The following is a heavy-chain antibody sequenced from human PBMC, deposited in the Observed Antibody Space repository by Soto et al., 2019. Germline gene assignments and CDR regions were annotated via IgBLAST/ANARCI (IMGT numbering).Heavy chain of an antibody. V-gene: IGHV4-34*01. CDR3: ARGEDAFFYYGLDV. CDR1: GGSFSGYY. J-gene: IGHJ6*02. CDR2: INHSGST. Sequence: SETLSLTCAVYGGSFSGYYWSWIRQPPGKGLEWIGEINHSGSTNYNPSLKSRVTISVDTSKSQFSLKLTSVTAADTAVYYCARGEDAFFYYGLDVWGQGITVTVSS.